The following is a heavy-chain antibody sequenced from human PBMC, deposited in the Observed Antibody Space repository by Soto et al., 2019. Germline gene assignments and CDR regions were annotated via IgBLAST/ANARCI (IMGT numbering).Heavy chain of an antibody. CDR1: GFTFSSYG. CDR3: ARGSHLYCSGGSCYEPAPGEIDY. V-gene: IGHV3-33*01. D-gene: IGHD2-15*01. CDR2: IWYDGSNK. J-gene: IGHJ4*02. Sequence: GGSLRLSCAASGFTFSSYGMHWVRQAPGKGLEWVAVIWYDGSNKYYADSVKGRFTISRDNSKNTLYLQMNSLRAEDTAVYYCARGSHLYCSGGSCYEPAPGEIDYWGQGTLVTVSS.